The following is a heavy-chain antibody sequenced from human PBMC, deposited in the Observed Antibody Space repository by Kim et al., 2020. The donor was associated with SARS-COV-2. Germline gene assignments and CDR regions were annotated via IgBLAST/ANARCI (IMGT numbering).Heavy chain of an antibody. Sequence: GGSLRLSCAASWFSVSDNYMTWVRQAPGKGLEWVSLTYLGGTSRYADSVQGRFSVSRDDSGNTLSLQMDSLRADDTAVYYCAGGLVRYFFDYWGQGALVTVSS. CDR2: TYLGGTS. CDR3: AGGLVRYFFDY. J-gene: IGHJ4*02. D-gene: IGHD6-6*01. V-gene: IGHV3-53*01. CDR1: WFSVSDNY.